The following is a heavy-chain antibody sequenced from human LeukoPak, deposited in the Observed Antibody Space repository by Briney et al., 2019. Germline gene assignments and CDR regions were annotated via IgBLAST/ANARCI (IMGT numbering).Heavy chain of an antibody. CDR2: ISSNGGST. J-gene: IGHJ4*02. CDR3: ARGPIRDYGGNSGDY. V-gene: IGHV3-64*01. D-gene: IGHD4-23*01. Sequence: GGSLRLSCAASGLTFSSYAMHWVRQAPGKGLEYVSAISSNGGSTYYANSVKGRFTISRDNSKNTLYLQMGSLRAEDMAVYYCARGPIRDYGGNSGDYWGQGTLVTVSS. CDR1: GLTFSSYA.